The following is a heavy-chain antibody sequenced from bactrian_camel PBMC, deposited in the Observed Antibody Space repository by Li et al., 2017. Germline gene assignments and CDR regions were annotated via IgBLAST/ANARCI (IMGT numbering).Heavy chain of an antibody. D-gene: IGHD4*01. V-gene: IGHV3S45*01. CDR2: SYPGAGPERDT. CDR1: EDTSGHC. Sequence: HVQLVESGGGSVQAGGSLVLSCCASEDTSGHCMGWFRQVPGKAREAVASSYPGAGPERDTFIADSVKGRFTISLDSAKTTVFLRMRSLKPEDTAMYYCAASRLGSTINWRQERRYGYWGQGTQVTVS. CDR3: AASRLGSTINWRQERRYGY. J-gene: IGHJ4*01.